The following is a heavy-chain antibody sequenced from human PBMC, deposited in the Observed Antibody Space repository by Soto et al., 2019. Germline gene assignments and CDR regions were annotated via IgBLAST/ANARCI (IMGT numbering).Heavy chain of an antibody. CDR3: AKDVMYNWIGVAAAFEL. CDR1: GFTFDDYA. D-gene: IGHD1-20*01. V-gene: IGHV3-9*01. Sequence: GGSLRVSCAASGFTFDDYAMHWVRQAPGKGLEWVSGISWNSGSIGYADSVKGRFTISRDNAKNSLYLQMNSLRAEDTALYYCAKDVMYNWIGVAAAFELWRHRTIV. CDR2: ISWNSGSI. J-gene: IGHJ3*01.